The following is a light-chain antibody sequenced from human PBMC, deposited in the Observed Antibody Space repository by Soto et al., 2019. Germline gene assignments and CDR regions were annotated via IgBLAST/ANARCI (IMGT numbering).Light chain of an antibody. CDR2: EAT. V-gene: IGLV2-23*02. J-gene: IGLJ1*01. CDR3: CSLPGGRNIYL. Sequence: QSALTQPASVSGSPRQSITISCTGGSSDVGSSNFVSWYQQRAGKAPKLIIYEATRRPSGVSGRFSGSKSGNTASLTISGIQAEEDADEDGCSLPGGRNIYLFGTGTKVTVL. CDR1: SSDVGSSNF.